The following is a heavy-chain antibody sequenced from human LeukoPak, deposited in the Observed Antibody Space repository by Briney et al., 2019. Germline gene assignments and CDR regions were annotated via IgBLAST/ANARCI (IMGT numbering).Heavy chain of an antibody. CDR1: GFTFSNAW. Sequence: GGSLRLSCAASGFTFSNAWMSWVRQAPGKGLEWVGRIKSKTDGGTTDYAAPVKGRFNISRDDSKNTLYLQMNSLRTEDTAVYYCTTGMRGSGYYSDYYYYYMDVWGKGTTVTVSS. CDR3: TTGMRGSGYYSDYYYYYMDV. V-gene: IGHV3-15*01. CDR2: IKSKTDGGTT. D-gene: IGHD3-22*01. J-gene: IGHJ6*03.